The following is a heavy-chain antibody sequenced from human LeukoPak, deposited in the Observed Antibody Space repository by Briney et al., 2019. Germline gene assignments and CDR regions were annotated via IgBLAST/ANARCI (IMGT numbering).Heavy chain of an antibody. CDR1: GGSISSGGYY. CDR3: AGVYDSSGYYPGYFDY. J-gene: IGHJ4*02. D-gene: IGHD3-22*01. CDR2: IYYSGST. Sequence: SETLSLTCTVSGGSISSGGYYWSWIRQHPGKGLEWIVYIYYSGSTYYNPSLKSRVTISVDTSKNQFSLKLSSVTAADTAVYYCAGVYDSSGYYPGYFDYWGQGTLVTVSS. V-gene: IGHV4-31*03.